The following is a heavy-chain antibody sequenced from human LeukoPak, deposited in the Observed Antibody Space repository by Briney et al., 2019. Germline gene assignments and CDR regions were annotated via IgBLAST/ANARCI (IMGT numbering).Heavy chain of an antibody. CDR1: GYTFTGYY. D-gene: IGHD1-26*01. Sequence: ASVKVSCKASGYTFTGYYMHWVRQAPGQGLEWMGWINPNSGGTNYAQKFQGRVTVTRDTSISTAYMELSRLRSDDTAVYYCARDRRWELQVIGYWGQGTLVTVSS. J-gene: IGHJ4*02. CDR2: INPNSGGT. CDR3: ARDRRWELQVIGY. V-gene: IGHV1-2*02.